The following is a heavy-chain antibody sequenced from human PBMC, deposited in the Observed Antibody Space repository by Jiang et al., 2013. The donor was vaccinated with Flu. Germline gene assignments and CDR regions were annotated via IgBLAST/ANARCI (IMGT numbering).Heavy chain of an antibody. D-gene: IGHD3-10*01. CDR2: ISYDGSNK. J-gene: IGHJ4*02. V-gene: IGHV3-30-3*01. CDR1: GFTFSSYA. CDR3: ARAAGRRLLWFGELFFGDDY. Sequence: CAASGFTFSSYAMHWVRQAPGKGLEWVAVISYDGSNKYYADSVKGRFTISRDNSKNTLYLQMNSLRAEDTAVYYCARAAGRRLLWFGELFFGDDYWGQGTLVTVSS.